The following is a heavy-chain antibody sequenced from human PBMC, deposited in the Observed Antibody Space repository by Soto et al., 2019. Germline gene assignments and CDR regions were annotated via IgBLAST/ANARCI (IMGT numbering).Heavy chain of an antibody. J-gene: IGHJ5*02. CDR1: GGTFSTYA. V-gene: IGHV1-69*12. Sequence: QVQLVQSGAEVKKPGSSVKVSCKASGGTFSTYAINWVRQAPGQGLEWMGGIIPIFGTANYAQKFQDRVTINADEFTTTAYMELSSLRSEDTAVYYCARGASYYYDSSGFIPDPWGQGTLVTVSS. CDR3: ARGASYYYDSSGFIPDP. D-gene: IGHD3-22*01. CDR2: IIPIFGTA.